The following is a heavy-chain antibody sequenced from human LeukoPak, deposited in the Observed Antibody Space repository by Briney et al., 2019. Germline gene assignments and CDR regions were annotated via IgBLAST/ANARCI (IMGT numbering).Heavy chain of an antibody. V-gene: IGHV3-66*02. D-gene: IGHD6-13*01. CDR3: ARDIGETAAGPFDY. J-gene: IGHJ4*02. CDR1: GFTVSSNY. CDR2: IYSGGST. Sequence: GGSLRLSCAASGFTVSSNYMSWVRQAPGKGLEWVSVIYSGGSTYYEDSVKGRFTISRDNSKNTLYLQLNSLRAEDTAVYYCARDIGETAAGPFDYWGQGTMVTVYS.